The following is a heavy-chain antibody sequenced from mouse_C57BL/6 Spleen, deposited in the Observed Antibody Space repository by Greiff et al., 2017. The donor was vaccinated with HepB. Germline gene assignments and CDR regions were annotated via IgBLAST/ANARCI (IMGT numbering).Heavy chain of an antibody. D-gene: IGHD3-2*02. CDR1: GYTFTSYW. V-gene: IGHV1-61*01. CDR3: ASEGEALGGAFDY. CDR2: IYPSDSET. J-gene: IGHJ2*01. Sequence: QVQLQQPGAELVRPGSSVKLSCKASGYTFTSYWMDWVKQRPGQGLEWIGNIYPSDSETHYNQKFKDKATLTVDKSSSTAYMQLSSLASEDSAVYNCASEGEALGGAFDYWGQGTTLTVSS.